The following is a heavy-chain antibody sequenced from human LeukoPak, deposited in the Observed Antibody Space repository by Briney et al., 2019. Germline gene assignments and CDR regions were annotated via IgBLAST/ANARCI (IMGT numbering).Heavy chain of an antibody. CDR3: AKAASSYDFWSGYLLTGGGYYFDY. CDR2: ISWNSGSI. V-gene: IGHV3-9*01. D-gene: IGHD3-3*01. J-gene: IGHJ4*02. Sequence: GRSLMLCCAASGFTFDDYAMHWVRQAPGKGLEWVSGISWNSGSIGYADSVKGRFTISRDNAKNSLYLQMNSLRAEDTALYYCAKAASSYDFWSGYLLTGGGYYFDYWGQGTLVTVSS. CDR1: GFTFDDYA.